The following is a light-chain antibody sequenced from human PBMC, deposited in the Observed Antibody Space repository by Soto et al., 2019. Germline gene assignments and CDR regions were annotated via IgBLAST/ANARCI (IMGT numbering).Light chain of an antibody. Sequence: QSALTQPASVSGSPGQSITISCTGTSSDVGAYNYVSWYQQHPGKAPKLMIFEVSDRPSGVSNRFSGSKSGNTASLTISGLQAEDEADYHCSSYTSSKTLVFGGGTQRTVL. CDR3: SSYTSSKTLV. V-gene: IGLV2-14*01. CDR2: EVS. J-gene: IGLJ2*01. CDR1: SSDVGAYNY.